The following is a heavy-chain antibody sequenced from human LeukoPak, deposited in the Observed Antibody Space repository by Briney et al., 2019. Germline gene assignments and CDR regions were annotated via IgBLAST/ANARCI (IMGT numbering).Heavy chain of an antibody. D-gene: IGHD4-23*01. J-gene: IGHJ4*02. V-gene: IGHV3-11*06. CDR2: ISSSSSYT. CDR3: ARARYGGDY. Sequence: PGGSLRVSCAASGFTFSDYYMSWIRQAPGKGLEWVSYISSSSSYTNYADSVKGRFTISRDNAKNSLYLQMNSLRAEDTAVYYCARARYGGDYWGQGTLVTVSS. CDR1: GFTFSDYY.